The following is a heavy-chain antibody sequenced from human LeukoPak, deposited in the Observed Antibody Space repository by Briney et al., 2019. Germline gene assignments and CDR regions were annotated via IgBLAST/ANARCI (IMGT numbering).Heavy chain of an antibody. Sequence: ASVKVSCKASGYTFSSYGISWVRQAPGQGLEWMGWISADNGNTNYAQKLQGRVTMTTDTSTSTAYMELRSLRSDDTAVYYCARDLRRDTSGWNSQAVLDYWGQGTLVTVSS. V-gene: IGHV1-18*01. CDR1: GYTFSSYG. J-gene: IGHJ4*02. D-gene: IGHD6-19*01. CDR3: ARDLRRDTSGWNSQAVLDY. CDR2: ISADNGNT.